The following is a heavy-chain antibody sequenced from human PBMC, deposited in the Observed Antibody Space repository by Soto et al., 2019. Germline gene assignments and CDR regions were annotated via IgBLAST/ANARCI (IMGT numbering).Heavy chain of an antibody. J-gene: IGHJ4*02. V-gene: IGHV4-30-4*01. D-gene: IGHD7-27*01. CDR2: INNGGTT. CDR3: ARGPSGDKVDS. CDR1: GDSISSVYPC. Sequence: QVQLQESGPGLVKPSQTLALTCTVSGDSISSVYPCWRWIRQCPDKGLEWIGHINNGGTTYNNPSRTCRVTISVDTSKCQCSLQLRTVSAADTAVCYCARGPSGDKVDSWGQGTLVTVSS.